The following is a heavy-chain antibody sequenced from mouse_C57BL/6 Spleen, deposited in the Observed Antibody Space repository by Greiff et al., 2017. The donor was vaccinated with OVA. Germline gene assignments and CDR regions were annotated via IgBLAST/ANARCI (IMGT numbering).Heavy chain of an antibody. CDR1: GYAFSSSW. J-gene: IGHJ4*01. Sequence: QVQLKESGPELVKPGASVKISCKASGYAFSSSWMNWVKQRPGKGLEWIGRIYPGDGDTNYNGKFKGKATLTADKSSSTAYMQLSSLTSEDSAVYVCARGGYGSSYAMDYWGQGTSVTVSS. D-gene: IGHD1-1*01. V-gene: IGHV1-82*01. CDR2: IYPGDGDT. CDR3: ARGGYGSSYAMDY.